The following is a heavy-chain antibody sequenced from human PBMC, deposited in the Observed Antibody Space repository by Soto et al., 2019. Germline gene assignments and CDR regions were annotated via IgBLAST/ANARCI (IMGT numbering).Heavy chain of an antibody. V-gene: IGHV1-58*02. Sequence: GASVKVSCKTSGFTFTSSAMQRVRQARGQRLEWIGWIVVGSGHTNYAQKFQERVTITRDMSTSTAYMELSSLRSEDTAMYYCAAASSTSGGYYGMDVWGQGTTVTVSS. D-gene: IGHD2-2*01. CDR2: IVVGSGHT. J-gene: IGHJ6*02. CDR1: GFTFTSSA. CDR3: AAASSTSGGYYGMDV.